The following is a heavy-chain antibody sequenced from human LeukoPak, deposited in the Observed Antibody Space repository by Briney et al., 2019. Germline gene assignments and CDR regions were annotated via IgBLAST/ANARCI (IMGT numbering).Heavy chain of an antibody. CDR3: ARDVLTGYQPFDY. CDR2: INHSGST. J-gene: IGHJ4*02. D-gene: IGHD3-9*01. CDR1: GGSFSGHY. V-gene: IGHV4-34*01. Sequence: PSETLSLTCAVYGGSFSGHYWSWIRQPPGKGLEWIGEINHSGSTNYNPSLKGRVTISVDTSKNQFSLKLSSVTAADTAVYYCARDVLTGYQPFDYWGQGTLVTVSS.